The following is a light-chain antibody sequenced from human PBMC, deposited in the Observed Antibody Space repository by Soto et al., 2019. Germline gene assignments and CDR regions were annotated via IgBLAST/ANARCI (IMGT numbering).Light chain of an antibody. V-gene: IGKV3-11*01. Sequence: EIELTQSPVTLSLSAGERATRXXRSSQSVRRYLAWYQQKPGQAPRIXIYDASNRATGIPARFSGSGSGTDFTLTISSLEPEDFAVYYCQQRSNWPPTFGQGTKVDIK. CDR1: QSVRRY. J-gene: IGKJ1*01. CDR2: DAS. CDR3: QQRSNWPPT.